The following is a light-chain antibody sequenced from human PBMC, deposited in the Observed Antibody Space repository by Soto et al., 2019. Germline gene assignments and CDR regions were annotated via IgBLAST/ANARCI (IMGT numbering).Light chain of an antibody. Sequence: EIVLTQSPATLSLSPGERATLSFRASQIVSSFLAWYQQKPGQAPRLLIYDVSSRATGIPTRFSGSGYGTEFTLNISSLEPEDFAVYYCQQRINWPLTFGGGTKVEIK. J-gene: IGKJ4*01. CDR3: QQRINWPLT. CDR2: DVS. CDR1: QIVSSF. V-gene: IGKV3-11*01.